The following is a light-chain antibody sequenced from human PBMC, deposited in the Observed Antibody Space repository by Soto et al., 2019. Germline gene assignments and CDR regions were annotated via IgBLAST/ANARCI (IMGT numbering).Light chain of an antibody. V-gene: IGKV3-20*01. CDR2: GAS. CDR1: QSVSSNY. J-gene: IGKJ3*01. Sequence: EIVLTQSPGTLSLSPGERATLSCRASQSVSSNYLAWYQQKPGQSPRLLIYGASSRATGIPDRFSGSGSGTDFTLTISRLEPEDFAVYYCQQYGNYLFTFGPGTKVDIK. CDR3: QQYGNYLFT.